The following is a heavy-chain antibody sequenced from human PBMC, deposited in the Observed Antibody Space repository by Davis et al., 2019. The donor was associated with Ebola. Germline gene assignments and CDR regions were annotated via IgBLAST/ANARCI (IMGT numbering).Heavy chain of an antibody. D-gene: IGHD3-22*01. V-gene: IGHV4-39*01. CDR2: IYYSGST. CDR3: ASRDYYDSSEFDY. CDR1: GYSFNIYA. J-gene: IGHJ4*02. Sequence: SCTASGYSFNIYAMSWVRQPPGKGLEWIGSIYYSGSTYYNPSLKSRVTISVDTSKNQFSLKLSSVTAADTAVYYCASRDYYDSSEFDYWGRGTLVTVSS.